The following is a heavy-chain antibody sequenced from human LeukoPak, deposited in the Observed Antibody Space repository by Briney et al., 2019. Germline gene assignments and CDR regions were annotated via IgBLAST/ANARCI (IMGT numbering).Heavy chain of an antibody. CDR2: ISGSGGST. CDR1: GFTFSSYA. V-gene: IGHV3-23*01. CDR3: ARVPVASWIQLDS. Sequence: AGGSLRLSCAASGFTFSSYAMSWVRQAPGKGLEWVSAISGSGGSTYYADSVKGRFTISRDNSKNTLYLQMNSLRAEDTALYYCARVPVASWIQLDSWGQGTLVTVSS. J-gene: IGHJ4*02. D-gene: IGHD6-13*01.